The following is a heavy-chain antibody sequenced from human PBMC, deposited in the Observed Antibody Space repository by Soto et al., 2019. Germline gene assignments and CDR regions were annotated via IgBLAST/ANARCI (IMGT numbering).Heavy chain of an antibody. CDR2: ISSSGSTI. D-gene: IGHD4-17*01. Sequence: EVQLVESGGGLVKPGGSLRLSCAASGFTFSSYSMNWVRQAPGKGLEWVSSISSSGSTIYYADSVKGRFTISRDNAKNSLYLQMNSLRAEDTAVYYCAREDYGDYGYYYYGMDVWGQGTTVTVSS. J-gene: IGHJ6*02. CDR3: AREDYGDYGYYYYGMDV. V-gene: IGHV3-21*01. CDR1: GFTFSSYS.